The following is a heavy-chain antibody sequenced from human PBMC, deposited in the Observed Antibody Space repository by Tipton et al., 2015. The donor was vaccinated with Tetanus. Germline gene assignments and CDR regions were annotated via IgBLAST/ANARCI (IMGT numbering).Heavy chain of an antibody. CDR2: ITGNGGTT. CDR1: GFTFSIYA. J-gene: IGHJ4*02. CDR3: AISDVAVADTN. V-gene: IGHV3-23*01. D-gene: IGHD6-19*01. Sequence: GSLRLSCAASGFTFSIYAMSWVRQAPGKGLEWVSTITGNGGTTYYADSVRGRFPISGDNSKNTLYLQMNSLRAEDTAIYYCAISDVAVADTNWGQGTLVTVSS.